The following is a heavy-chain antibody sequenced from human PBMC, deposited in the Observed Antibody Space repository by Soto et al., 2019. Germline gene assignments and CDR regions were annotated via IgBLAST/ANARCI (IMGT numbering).Heavy chain of an antibody. CDR3: ARGPTDYYDNSANYLLDY. V-gene: IGHV1-18*01. CDR2: ISTYNGNT. J-gene: IGHJ4*02. CDR1: GYTFITYG. Sequence: QVPLVQSGAEVKKPGASVKVSCKASGYTFITYGVSWVRQAPGQGLDWLGWISTYNGNTRYAERLQGRVTMTTDAATNTADMELRNLRSDDTSVYYCARGPTDYYDNSANYLLDYWGQGTLVTVSS. D-gene: IGHD3-22*01.